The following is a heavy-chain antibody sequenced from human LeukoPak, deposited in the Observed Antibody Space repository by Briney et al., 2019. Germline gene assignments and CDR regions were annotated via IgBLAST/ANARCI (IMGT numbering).Heavy chain of an antibody. Sequence: SETLSLTCAVYGGSFSGYYWSWIRQPPGKGLEWIGEINHSGSTNYNPSLKSRVTISVDTSKNQFSLKLSSVTAADTAVYYCARHVLVGAPDDAFDIWGQGTMVTVSS. V-gene: IGHV4-34*01. CDR2: INHSGST. J-gene: IGHJ3*02. D-gene: IGHD1-26*01. CDR1: GGSFSGYY. CDR3: ARHVLVGAPDDAFDI.